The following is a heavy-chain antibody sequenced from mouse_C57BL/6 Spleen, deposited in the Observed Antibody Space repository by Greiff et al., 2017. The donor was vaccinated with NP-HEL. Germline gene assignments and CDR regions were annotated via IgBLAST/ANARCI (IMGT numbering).Heavy chain of an antibody. J-gene: IGHJ4*01. CDR2: ISDGGSYT. V-gene: IGHV5-4*01. CDR3: ARDDGYPMDY. D-gene: IGHD2-3*01. CDR1: GFTFSSYA. Sequence: EVQLVESGGGLVKPGGSLKLSCAASGFTFSSYAMSWVRQTPEKRLEWVATISDGGSYTYYPDNVKGRFTISRDNAKNNLYLQMSHLKSEDTAMYYCARDDGYPMDYWGQGTSVTVSS.